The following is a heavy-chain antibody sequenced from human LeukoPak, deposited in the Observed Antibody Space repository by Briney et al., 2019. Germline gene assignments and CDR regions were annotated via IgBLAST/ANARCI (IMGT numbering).Heavy chain of an antibody. CDR3: ARHGADY. J-gene: IGHJ4*02. CDR2: IYHSGST. V-gene: IGHV4-30-2*03. Sequence: SQTLSLTCAVSGGSISSGGYSWSWIRQPPGKGLEWIGYIYHSGSTYYNPSLKSRVTISVDTSKNQFSLKLSSVTAADTAVYYCARHGADYWGQGTLVTVSS. D-gene: IGHD4/OR15-4a*01. CDR1: GGSISSGGYS.